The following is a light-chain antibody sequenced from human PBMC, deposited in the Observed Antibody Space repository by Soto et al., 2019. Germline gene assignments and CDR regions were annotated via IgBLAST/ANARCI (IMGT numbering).Light chain of an antibody. CDR3: QQYGSSPYT. Sequence: EIVLTQSPGTLSLSPGERATLSCRASQSVSSSYLAWYQQKPGQAPRLLIYGASSRDTGIPARFSGSGSGTDFTLTISRLEPEDFAVYYCQQYGSSPYTFGQGTKLDIK. V-gene: IGKV3-20*01. CDR2: GAS. J-gene: IGKJ2*01. CDR1: QSVSSSY.